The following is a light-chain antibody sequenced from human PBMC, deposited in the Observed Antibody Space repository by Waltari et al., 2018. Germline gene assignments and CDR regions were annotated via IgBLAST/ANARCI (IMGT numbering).Light chain of an antibody. CDR2: KDT. Sequence: SFELTQPPSLSVSPGQTARITCSRDALSKQYAHWHQQRPGLPPELVIYKDTEMPSGIPERFSGSSSGTTVTLTISGVQAEDEADYYCQSADSSGSVVFGGGTKLTVL. CDR1: ALSKQY. CDR3: QSADSSGSVV. V-gene: IGLV3-25*03. J-gene: IGLJ2*01.